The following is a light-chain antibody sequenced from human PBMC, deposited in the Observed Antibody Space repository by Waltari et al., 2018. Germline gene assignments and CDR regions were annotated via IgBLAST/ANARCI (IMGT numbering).Light chain of an antibody. CDR2: DAS. CDR1: QDITKH. Sequence: DIQLTPSPSSLSASVGDRVTITCQASQDITKHLNWYQQKPGKAPNLLIYDASTLETGVPSRFGGSGSGTYFTFTISSLQPEDIATYYCQQYDALPISFGQGTRLEI. J-gene: IGKJ5*01. CDR3: QQYDALPIS. V-gene: IGKV1-33*01.